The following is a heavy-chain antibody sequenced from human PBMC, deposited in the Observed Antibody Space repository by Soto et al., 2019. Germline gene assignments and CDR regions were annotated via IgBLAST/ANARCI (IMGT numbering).Heavy chain of an antibody. CDR3: ARDEASTGYRH. CDR1: GYTFISYG. Sequence: ASVKVSCKASGYTFISYGISWVRQAPGQGLEWMGWISAYNGNTNYAQKFQGRVTMTTDTSTSTAYMELRSLRSDDTAVYYCARDEASTGYRHWGQGTLVTVSS. CDR2: ISAYNGNT. J-gene: IGHJ4*02. D-gene: IGHD3-9*01. V-gene: IGHV1-18*01.